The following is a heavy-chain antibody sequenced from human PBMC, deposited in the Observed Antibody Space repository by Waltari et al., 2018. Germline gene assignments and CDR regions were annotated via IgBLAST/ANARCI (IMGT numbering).Heavy chain of an antibody. J-gene: IGHJ4*02. CDR1: GFTFSSYC. D-gene: IGHD1-1*01. Sequence: EVQLVESGGGLVQPGGSLRLSCAASGFTFSSYCVSWVRQAPGKGLEWVANIMQDGSGKYYVDSVKGRFTISRDNAKNSLYLQMNSLRAEDTAVYYCAKRTGKTNYFDYWGQGTLVTVSS. V-gene: IGHV3-7*01. CDR2: IMQDGSGK. CDR3: AKRTGKTNYFDY.